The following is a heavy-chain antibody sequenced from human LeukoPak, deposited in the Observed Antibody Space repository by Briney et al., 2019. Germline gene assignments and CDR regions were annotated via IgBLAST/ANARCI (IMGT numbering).Heavy chain of an antibody. CDR1: GVSISSSNSY. J-gene: IGHJ4*02. CDR2: SYYSGST. D-gene: IGHD4-17*01. CDR3: ARMRDYGDLEIDY. V-gene: IGHV4-61*05. Sequence: SETLSLTCTVSGVSISSSNSYWSWIRQPPGKGLEWIGYSYYSGSTKYNPSLKSRVTISVDTSKNQFSLKLSSVTAADTAVYYCARMRDYGDLEIDYWGQGTLVTVSS.